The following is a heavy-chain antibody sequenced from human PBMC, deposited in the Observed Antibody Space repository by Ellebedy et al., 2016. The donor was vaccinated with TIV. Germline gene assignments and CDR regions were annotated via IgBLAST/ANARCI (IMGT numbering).Heavy chain of an antibody. D-gene: IGHD4-17*01. CDR2: ISGIGGST. V-gene: IGHV3-23*01. J-gene: IGHJ5*02. Sequence: GESLKISCAASGFTFSSYAMSWVRQAPGKGLEWVSSISGIGGSTYYADSVKGRFTISRDNSKNTLFLQMNSLRAEDTAVYYCAKGEYGDYVMSWFDPWGQGTLVTVSS. CDR3: AKGEYGDYVMSWFDP. CDR1: GFTFSSYA.